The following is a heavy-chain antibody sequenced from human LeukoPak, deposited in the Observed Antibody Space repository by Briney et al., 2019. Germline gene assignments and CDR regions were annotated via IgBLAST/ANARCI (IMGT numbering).Heavy chain of an antibody. V-gene: IGHV3-9*01. Sequence: GGSLRLSCAASGFTFDDYAMHWVRQAPGKGLEWVSGISWNSGSIGHADSVKGRFTISRDNAKNSLYLQMNSLRAEDTALYYCAKGACSSTSCYTGYWGQGTLVTVSS. CDR2: ISWNSGSI. D-gene: IGHD2-2*01. CDR3: AKGACSSTSCYTGY. J-gene: IGHJ4*02. CDR1: GFTFDDYA.